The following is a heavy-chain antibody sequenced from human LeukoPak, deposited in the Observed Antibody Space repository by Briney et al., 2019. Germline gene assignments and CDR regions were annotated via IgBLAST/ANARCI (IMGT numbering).Heavy chain of an antibody. V-gene: IGHV1-18*01. CDR2: ISAYNGDT. D-gene: IGHD6-13*01. CDR3: AVRNRSSWSPFDF. Sequence: GASVKVSCKASGYTFTNYGITWVPQAPGQGLEWMGWISAYNGDTNYAQKLQGRVTMTTDTSTSTAYMELRSLRSDDTAVYYCAVRNRSSWSPFDFWGQGTLVTVSS. CDR1: GYTFTNYG. J-gene: IGHJ4*02.